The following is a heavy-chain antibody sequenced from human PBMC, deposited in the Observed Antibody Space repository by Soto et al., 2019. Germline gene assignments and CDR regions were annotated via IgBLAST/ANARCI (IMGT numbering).Heavy chain of an antibody. CDR3: ATGLLGYCSGGSCYSDS. J-gene: IGHJ4*02. Sequence: QVHLVQSGAEVKKPGASVRVSCQTSAYTFTNYAVSWVRQAPGQGLEWMGWISGDNCNTIYAQKFQGRVTMTTDTSTRKAYMELRSLRSDDTAVYYCATGLLGYCSGGSCYSDSWGQGTLVTVSS. CDR1: AYTFTNYA. CDR2: ISGDNCNT. V-gene: IGHV1-18*01. D-gene: IGHD2-15*01.